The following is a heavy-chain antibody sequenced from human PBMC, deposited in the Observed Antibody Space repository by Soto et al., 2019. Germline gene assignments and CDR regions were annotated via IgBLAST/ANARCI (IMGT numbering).Heavy chain of an antibody. CDR3: ARTNAFHI. CDR1: GGSISSNY. CDR2: IYFSGGT. Sequence: QLQESGPGLVKASETLSLTCTDSGGSISSNYWSWIRQPPGEGLEWIGYIYFSGGTNYNPSLKSRVTISVDRSKNQLSLRLTSVTAADTAVYYCARTNAFHIWGQGTMVTVS. V-gene: IGHV4-59*01. J-gene: IGHJ3*02.